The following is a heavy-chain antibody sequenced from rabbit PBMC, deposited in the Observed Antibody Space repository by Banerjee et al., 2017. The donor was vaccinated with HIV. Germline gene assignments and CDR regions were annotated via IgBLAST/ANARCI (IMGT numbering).Heavy chain of an antibody. J-gene: IGHJ4*01. CDR3: ARETDSGWGVVSFYFNL. Sequence: QSLEESGGDLVKPGASLTLTCTASGFSFSSSDWIYWVRQAPGKGLEWIACIYAANSGDTYYASWAKGRFTISKTSSTTVTLQMTSLTAADTATYFCARETDSGWGVVSFYFNLWGPGTLVTVS. CDR2: IYAANSGDT. V-gene: IGHV1S40*01. D-gene: IGHD4-1*01. CDR1: GFSFSSSDW.